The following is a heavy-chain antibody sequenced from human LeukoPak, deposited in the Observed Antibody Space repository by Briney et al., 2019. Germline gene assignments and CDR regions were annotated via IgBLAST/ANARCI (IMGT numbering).Heavy chain of an antibody. Sequence: GGSLRLSCAASGFTFSSYGMHWVRQAPGKGLEWVAVISYDGSNKYYADSVKGRFTISRDNSKNTLYLQMNSLRAEDTALYYCAKEDYWGQGTLVTVSS. CDR1: GFTFSSYG. J-gene: IGHJ4*02. V-gene: IGHV3-30*18. CDR2: ISYDGSNK. CDR3: AKEDY.